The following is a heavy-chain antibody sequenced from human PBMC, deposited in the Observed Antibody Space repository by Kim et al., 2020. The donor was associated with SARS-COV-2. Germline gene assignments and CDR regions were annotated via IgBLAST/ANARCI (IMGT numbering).Heavy chain of an antibody. CDR1: GGSISSGGYY. J-gene: IGHJ4*02. D-gene: IGHD3-9*01. CDR2: IYYSGST. CDR3: ARARVLRYFDWLLGGGEFDY. Sequence: SETLSLTCTVSGGSISSGGYYWSWIRQHPGKGLEWIGYIYYSGSTYYNPSLKSRVTISVDTSKNQFSLKLSSVTAADTAVYYCARARVLRYFDWLLGGGEFDYWGQGTLVTVSS. V-gene: IGHV4-31*03.